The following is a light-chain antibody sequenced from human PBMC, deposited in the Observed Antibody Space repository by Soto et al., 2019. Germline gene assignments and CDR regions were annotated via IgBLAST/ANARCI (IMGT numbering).Light chain of an antibody. CDR3: AAWDDSLNGEVV. CDR2: STN. V-gene: IGLV1-44*01. CDR1: SSNIGSNS. Sequence: QPVLTQPPSASGTPGQRVTISCSGSSSNIGSNSVNWYQQLPGTAPKLLIYSTNQRPSGVPDRFSGSKSDTSASLAISGLHSEDEADYDCAAWDDSLNGEVVFGGGTKLTVL. J-gene: IGLJ2*01.